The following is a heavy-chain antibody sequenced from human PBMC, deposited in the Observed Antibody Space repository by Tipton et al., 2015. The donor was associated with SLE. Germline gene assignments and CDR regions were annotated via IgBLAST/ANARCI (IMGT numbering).Heavy chain of an antibody. J-gene: IGHJ4*02. CDR2: LNPNSGNT. CDR3: ARGKATDYSSGWSAY. CDR1: GYTFTNYD. V-gene: IGHV1-8*01. D-gene: IGHD6-19*01. Sequence: QVQLVQPGAEVKKPGASVKVSCKACGYTFTNYDINWVRQATGQGLEWMGWLNPNSGNTGYAQRFQGRVTMTRNTSISTAYMELSSLRSEDTAVYYCARGKATDYSSGWSAYWGQGTLVTVSS.